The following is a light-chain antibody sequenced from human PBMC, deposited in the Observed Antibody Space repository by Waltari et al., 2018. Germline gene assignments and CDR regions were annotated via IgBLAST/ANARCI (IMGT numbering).Light chain of an antibody. CDR1: SSDIISDNH. CDR3: SSYTSISTWV. V-gene: IGLV2-14*03. Sequence: QSALTQPASVSGSPGQSITISCTATSSDIISDNHVSWYQQHPGKAPKVIIYDVNNRPSGVSDRFSGSRSGNTASLTVSGLQADDEADYYCSSYTSISTWVFGGGTKLTVV. J-gene: IGLJ3*02. CDR2: DVN.